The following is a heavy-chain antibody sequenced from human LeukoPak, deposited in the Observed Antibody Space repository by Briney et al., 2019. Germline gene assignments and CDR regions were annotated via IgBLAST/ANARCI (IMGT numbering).Heavy chain of an antibody. CDR2: INDSGRT. J-gene: IGHJ6*03. V-gene: IGHV4-39*01. CDR3: ARRWNYGRNYYIDV. CDR1: GTSISNNNYY. D-gene: IGHD1-7*01. Sequence: SETLSLTCTVSGTSISNNNYYWGWIRQPPGKGLEWIGEINDSGRTNYNPSLMSRVTVSVDTSKKQFSLRLTSVTATDTAVYYCARRWNYGRNYYIDVWGKGATVSVSS.